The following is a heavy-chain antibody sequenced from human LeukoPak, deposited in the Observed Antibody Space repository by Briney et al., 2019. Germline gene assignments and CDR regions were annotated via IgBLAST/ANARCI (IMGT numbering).Heavy chain of an antibody. CDR2: ISGSGGGT. CDR1: GFTFSTYG. CDR3: VKDRSVSSSNWYYFEY. J-gene: IGHJ4*02. Sequence: PGGSLRLSCAASGFTFSTYGMTWVRQAPGKGLEWVSTISGSGGGTYYADSVRGRFTISRDNSKNTLYLQLNSLRAEDTAVYYCVKDRSVSSSNWYYFEYWGQGTLVTVSS. V-gene: IGHV3-23*01. D-gene: IGHD6-13*01.